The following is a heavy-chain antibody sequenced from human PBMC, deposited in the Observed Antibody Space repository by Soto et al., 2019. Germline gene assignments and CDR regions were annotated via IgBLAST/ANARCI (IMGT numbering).Heavy chain of an antibody. Sequence: QVQLVESGGGVVQPGRSLRLSCAASGFTFSSYGMHWVRQAPGKGMEWVAVISYDGRNKNYADSVKGRFTISRDNSKNTLYRQMNSLRAEDTAVYYCAKDLGEAAAVTPGDYWGQGTLVTVSS. J-gene: IGHJ4*02. V-gene: IGHV3-30*18. CDR2: ISYDGRNK. D-gene: IGHD6-13*01. CDR1: GFTFSSYG. CDR3: AKDLGEAAAVTPGDY.